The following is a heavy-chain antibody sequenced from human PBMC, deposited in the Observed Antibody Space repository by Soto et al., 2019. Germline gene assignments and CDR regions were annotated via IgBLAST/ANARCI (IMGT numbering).Heavy chain of an antibody. CDR1: GGSISSGDYY. CDR3: ARVTAAAGTSYYFDY. J-gene: IGHJ4*02. Sequence: QVQLQESGPGLVKPSQTLSLTCTVSGGSISSGDYYWSWIRQPPGKGLEWIGYIYYSGSTYYNPSLTSRVTLSVDTSQHQFSLKLSSVTAADTAVYYGARVTAAAGTSYYFDYWGQGTLVTVSS. CDR2: IYYSGST. D-gene: IGHD6-13*01. V-gene: IGHV4-30-4*01.